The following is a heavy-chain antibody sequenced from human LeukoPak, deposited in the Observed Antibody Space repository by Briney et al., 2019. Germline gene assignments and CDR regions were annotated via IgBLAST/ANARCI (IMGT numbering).Heavy chain of an antibody. CDR2: IYSSGIT. CDR3: ARHQGSGALNWFDP. Sequence: SETLSLTCTVSGGSISGYYWAWIRQSAGKGLQWIGRIYSSGITIYNPSLKSRVTMSVDTSKNRFPLRLSSVTAADTAVYYCARHQGSGALNWFDPWGQGTLVTVSS. CDR1: GGSISGYY. D-gene: IGHD3-10*01. V-gene: IGHV4-4*07. J-gene: IGHJ5*02.